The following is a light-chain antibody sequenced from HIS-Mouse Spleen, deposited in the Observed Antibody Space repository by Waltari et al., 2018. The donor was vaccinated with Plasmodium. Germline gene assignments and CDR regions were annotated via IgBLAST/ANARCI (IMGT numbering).Light chain of an antibody. Sequence: IVMTHSPATLSLSPGERATLSCRARQSVSSNLAWYQQKPGQATRLLIYGASTRATGIPARFSGSGSGTEFTLTISSMQSEDFAVYYCQQYNNWPPYTFGQGTKLEIK. J-gene: IGKJ2*01. V-gene: IGKV3-15*01. CDR1: QSVSSN. CDR2: GAS. CDR3: QQYNNWPPYT.